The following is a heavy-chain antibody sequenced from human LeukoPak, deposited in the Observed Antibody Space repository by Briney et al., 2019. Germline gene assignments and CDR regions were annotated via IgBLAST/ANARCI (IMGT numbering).Heavy chain of an antibody. CDR3: ARGLQENLAWLQAFSAFDI. D-gene: IGHD5-24*01. CDR1: GYTFTSYG. J-gene: IGHJ3*02. V-gene: IGHV1-18*01. CDR2: ISAYNGNT. Sequence: VASVKVSCKASGYTFTSYGISWVRQAPGQGLEWMGWISAYNGNTNYAQKFQGRVTMTTDTSTSTAYMELRSLRSDDTAVYYCARGLQENLAWLQAFSAFDIWGQGTMVTVSS.